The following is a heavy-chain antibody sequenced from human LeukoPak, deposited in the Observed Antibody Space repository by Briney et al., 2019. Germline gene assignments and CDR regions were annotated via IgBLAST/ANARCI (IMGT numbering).Heavy chain of an antibody. D-gene: IGHD3-22*01. CDR1: GYTFTSYD. CDR2: MNPNSGNT. J-gene: IGHJ4*02. Sequence: ASVKVSCKASGYTFTSYDINWVRQATGQGLEWMGWMNPNSGNTGYAQKFQGRVTMTRNTSISTAYMELSSLRSEDTAVYYCARGRRYYYDTSGEGYFDYWGQGTLVTVSS. CDR3: ARGRRYYYDTSGEGYFDY. V-gene: IGHV1-8*01.